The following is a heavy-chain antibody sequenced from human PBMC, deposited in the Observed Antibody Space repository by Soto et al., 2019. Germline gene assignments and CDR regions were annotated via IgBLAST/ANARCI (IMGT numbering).Heavy chain of an antibody. D-gene: IGHD6-19*01. CDR3: ARHGGGGSGWYDC. J-gene: IGHJ4*02. CDR1: GVSVSNYY. V-gene: IGHV4-59*08. Sequence: SETLSLTCTVSGVSVSNYYWSWIRQTPGKGLEWMGYMYYGGSTGYNPSLKSRVTMSVDTSKNQFSLKLTSVTAADTAVYYCARHGGGGSGWYDCWGQGTLVTVSS. CDR2: MYYGGST.